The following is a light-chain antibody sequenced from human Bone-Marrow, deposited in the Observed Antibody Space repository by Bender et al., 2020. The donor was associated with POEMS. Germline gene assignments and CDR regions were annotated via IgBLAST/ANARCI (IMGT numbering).Light chain of an antibody. CDR1: ALPREY. J-gene: IGLJ2*01. CDR3: QSTDSDASVI. V-gene: IGLV3-25*03. CDR2: EDS. Sequence: SYELTQPPAVSVSPGQTARITCSGDALPREYVSWYQHKPGQAPVLVIFEDSERPSGIPERFSGSLSGTTVTLTISTVKAEDEADYYCQSTDSDASVIFGGGTKLTVL.